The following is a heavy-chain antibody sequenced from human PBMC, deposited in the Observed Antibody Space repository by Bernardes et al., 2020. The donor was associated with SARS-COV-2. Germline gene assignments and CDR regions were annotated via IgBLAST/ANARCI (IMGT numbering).Heavy chain of an antibody. CDR3: AREQGRHSGYEWAY. CDR1: GGSISTGTHY. V-gene: IGHV4-39*07. Sequence: SETLSLTCTVSGGSISTGTHYWGWIRQPPGKGLEFIGSFYDNGNTYYNPSLKSRVTISVDTSKNQFSLSLRSVTATDTALYYCAREQGRHSGYEWAYWGQGTLVTVSA. CDR2: FYDNGNT. J-gene: IGHJ4*02. D-gene: IGHD5-12*01.